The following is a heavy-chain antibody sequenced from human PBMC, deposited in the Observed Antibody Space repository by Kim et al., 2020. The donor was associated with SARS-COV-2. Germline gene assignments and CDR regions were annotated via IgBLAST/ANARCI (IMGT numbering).Heavy chain of an antibody. V-gene: IGHV3-21*01. D-gene: IGHD3-22*01. Sequence: GGSLRLSCAASGFTFSSYSMNWVRQAPGKGLEWVSSISSSSSYIYYADSVKGRFTISRDNAKNSLYLQMNSLRAEDTAVYYCARGRERITMLVEDYWGQGTLVTVSS. CDR3: ARGRERITMLVEDY. J-gene: IGHJ4*02. CDR1: GFTFSSYS. CDR2: ISSSSSYI.